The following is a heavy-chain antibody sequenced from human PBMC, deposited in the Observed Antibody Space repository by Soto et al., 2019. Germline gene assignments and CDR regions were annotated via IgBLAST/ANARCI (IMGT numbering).Heavy chain of an antibody. CDR3: AREAASGSYLGIDC. CDR1: EYTFTKYT. Sequence: ASVKVSCKASEYTFTKYTIHWVRQAPGQRLEWMGCVNTGNGNTRSSQKFQGRVTISRDTSARTVYLDVSSLTSEDTAVYYCAREAASGSYLGIDCWGQGTRVTVSS. V-gene: IGHV1-3*04. CDR2: VNTGNGNT. D-gene: IGHD1-26*01. J-gene: IGHJ4*02.